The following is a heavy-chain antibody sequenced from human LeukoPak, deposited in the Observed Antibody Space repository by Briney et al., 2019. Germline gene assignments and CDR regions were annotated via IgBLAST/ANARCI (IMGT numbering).Heavy chain of an antibody. CDR3: ARAPGITMVRGVISFDP. J-gene: IGHJ5*02. Sequence: SETLSLTCTVSGGSISSDSYYWGWIRQPPGKGLEWIGYIYYSGSTYYNPSLKSRVTISVDTSKNQFSLKLSSVTAADTAVYYCARAPGITMVRGVISFDPWGQGTLVTVSS. CDR1: GGSISSDSYY. D-gene: IGHD3-10*01. CDR2: IYYSGST. V-gene: IGHV4-30-4*08.